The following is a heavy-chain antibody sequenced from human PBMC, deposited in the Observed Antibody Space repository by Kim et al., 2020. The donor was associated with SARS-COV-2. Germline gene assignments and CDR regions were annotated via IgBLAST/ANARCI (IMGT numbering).Heavy chain of an antibody. Sequence: LKSRVTISVDTSKNQFSLKLSSVTAADTAVYYCARQNGYGGYYYYYGMDVWGQGTTVTVSS. CDR3: ARQNGYGGYYYYYGMDV. J-gene: IGHJ6*02. D-gene: IGHD1-26*01. V-gene: IGHV4-39*01.